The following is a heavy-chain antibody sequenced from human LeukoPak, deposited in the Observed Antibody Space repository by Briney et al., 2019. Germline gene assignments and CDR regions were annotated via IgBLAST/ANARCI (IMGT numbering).Heavy chain of an antibody. Sequence: SETLSLTCAVYGGSFSGYYWTWIRQPPGKGLEWIGEINHSGSTNYNPSLKSRVTISVDTSKNQFSLNLTSVTAADTAVYYCARASTIAALSFWGQGTLVTVSS. CDR3: ARASTIAALSF. D-gene: IGHD6-6*01. J-gene: IGHJ4*02. V-gene: IGHV4-34*01. CDR1: GGSFSGYY. CDR2: INHSGST.